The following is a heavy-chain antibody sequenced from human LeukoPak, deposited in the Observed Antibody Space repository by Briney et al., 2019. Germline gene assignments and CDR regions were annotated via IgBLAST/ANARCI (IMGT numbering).Heavy chain of an antibody. J-gene: IGHJ4*02. CDR1: GFTFSNYA. CDR3: ARRYDILTGFYVYYFDY. CDR2: INWNGGGA. V-gene: IGHV3-20*04. Sequence: AGGSLRLSCAASGFTFSNYAMTWVRQAPGKGLEWVSAINWNGGGAGYADSVKGRFTISRDNAKNSLYLQMNSLRAEDTALYYCARRYDILTGFYVYYFDYWGQGTLVTVSS. D-gene: IGHD3-9*01.